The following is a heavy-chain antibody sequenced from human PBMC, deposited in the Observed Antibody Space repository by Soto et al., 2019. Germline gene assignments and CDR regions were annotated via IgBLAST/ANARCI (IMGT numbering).Heavy chain of an antibody. V-gene: IGHV1-69*13. J-gene: IGHJ6*02. CDR3: ARGLVPAAIRIYYGMDV. CDR1: GGTFSSYA. D-gene: IGHD2-2*01. Sequence: SVKVSCKASGGTFSSYAISWVLQAPGQGLEWMGGIIPIFGTANYAQKFQGRVTITADESTSTAYMELSSLRSEDTAVYYCARGLVPAAIRIYYGMDVWGQGTTVTVSS. CDR2: IIPIFGTA.